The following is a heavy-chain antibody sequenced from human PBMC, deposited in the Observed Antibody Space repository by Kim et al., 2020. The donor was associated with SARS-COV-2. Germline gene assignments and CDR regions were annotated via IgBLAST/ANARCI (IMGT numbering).Heavy chain of an antibody. J-gene: IGHJ4*02. V-gene: IGHV3-9*01. Sequence: YADSVKGRFAISRDNAKNSLHWQMDSLRSEETALYYCAKGRLRSVAGPLDFWGQGTLVAVSS. CDR3: AKGRLRSVAGPLDF. D-gene: IGHD6-19*01.